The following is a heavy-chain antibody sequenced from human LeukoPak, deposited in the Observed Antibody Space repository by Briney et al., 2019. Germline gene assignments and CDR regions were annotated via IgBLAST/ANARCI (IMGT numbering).Heavy chain of an antibody. Sequence: SETLSLTCAVYGGSFSGYYWSWIRQPPGKGLEWIGEINHSGSTNYNPSLKSRVTIPVDTSKNQFPLKLSSVTAADTAVYYCAREPTVTSGLDYWGQGTLVTVSS. D-gene: IGHD4-17*01. CDR1: GGSFSGYY. CDR2: INHSGST. J-gene: IGHJ4*02. CDR3: AREPTVTSGLDY. V-gene: IGHV4-34*01.